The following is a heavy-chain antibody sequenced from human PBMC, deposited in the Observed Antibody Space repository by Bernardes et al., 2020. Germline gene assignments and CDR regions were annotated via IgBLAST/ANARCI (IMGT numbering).Heavy chain of an antibody. Sequence: SETLSLTCTVSGGSISSSSYYWGWIRQPPGKGLEWIGSIYYSGSTYYNPSLKSRVTISVDTSKNQFSLKLSSVTAADTAVYYCASADYYDSSGYYSPSPFDYWGQGTLVTVSS. CDR3: ASADYYDSSGYYSPSPFDY. J-gene: IGHJ4*02. CDR1: GGSISSSSYY. V-gene: IGHV4-39*01. CDR2: IYYSGST. D-gene: IGHD3-22*01.